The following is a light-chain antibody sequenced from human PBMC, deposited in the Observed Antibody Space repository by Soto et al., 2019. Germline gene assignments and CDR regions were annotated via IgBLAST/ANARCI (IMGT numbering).Light chain of an antibody. CDR1: NNDVGRYDL. CDR2: EVS. CDR3: SSYINGRTQDV. Sequence: QSALTQPASVSGSPGQSITISCTGTNNDVGRYDLVSWYQQHPGKAPRLMIFEVSNRPSGVSSRFSGSKSGNTASLTISGLQAEDEADYYCSSYINGRTQDVFGTGTKLTVL. J-gene: IGLJ1*01. V-gene: IGLV2-14*02.